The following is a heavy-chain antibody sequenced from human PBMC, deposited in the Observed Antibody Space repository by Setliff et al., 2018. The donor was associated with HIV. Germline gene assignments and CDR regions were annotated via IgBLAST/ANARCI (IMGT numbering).Heavy chain of an antibody. J-gene: IGHJ4*02. Sequence: PSETLSLTCAVSGGSINSGGYYWTWIRQHPGMGLEWIGYIHYSGSTYYNPSLKSRVTISVDTSKNQFSLKLNSVSPTDTAVYYCTRLALGNWGQGTLVTVSS. CDR2: IHYSGST. D-gene: IGHD3-3*02. V-gene: IGHV4-30-4*08. CDR1: GGSINSGGYY. CDR3: TRLALGN.